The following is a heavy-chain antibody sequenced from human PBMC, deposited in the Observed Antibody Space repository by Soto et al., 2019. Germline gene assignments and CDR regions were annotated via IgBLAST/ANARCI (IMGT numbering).Heavy chain of an antibody. V-gene: IGHV1-2*04. CDR1: GYTFTGYY. CDR3: ATHLEHSGYDYVT. D-gene: IGHD5-12*01. CDR2: INPNSGGT. J-gene: IGHJ5*02. Sequence: ASVKVSCKASGYTFTGYYMHWVRQAPGQGLEWMGWINPNSGGTNYAQKFQGWVTMTRDTSISTAYMELSRLRSDDTAVYYCATHLEHSGYDYVTWGQGTLVTVSS.